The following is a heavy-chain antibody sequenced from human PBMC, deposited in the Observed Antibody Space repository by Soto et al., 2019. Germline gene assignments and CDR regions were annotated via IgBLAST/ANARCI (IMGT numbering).Heavy chain of an antibody. J-gene: IGHJ3*02. CDR2: ISGGGGEIRT. V-gene: IGHV3-23*01. CDR3: ARPGYGVDKDAFDI. Sequence: GGSLRLSCAASGFTFSSYAMSWVRQAPGKGLEWVSIISGGGGEIRTYYAGSGKGRFTVSRDNSKNTLYLQMDNLRVEDTAVYYCARPGYGVDKDAFDIWGQGTMVTVSS. CDR1: GFTFSSYA. D-gene: IGHD4-17*01.